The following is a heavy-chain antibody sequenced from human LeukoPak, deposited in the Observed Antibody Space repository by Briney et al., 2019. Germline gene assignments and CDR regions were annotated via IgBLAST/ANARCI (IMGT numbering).Heavy chain of an antibody. J-gene: IGHJ3*02. CDR3: ARQFPYATEGFDI. CDR1: GGSISSSNFY. D-gene: IGHD2-8*01. Sequence: SGPGLVKPSETLSLTCTVSGGSISSSNFYWGWIRQPPGKGLEWIGSIYYGGSTYYNPSLKSRVTISVVTSKNQFSLKLSSVTAADTAVYYWARQFPYATEGFDIWGQGTMVTVSS. CDR2: IYYGGST. V-gene: IGHV4-39*01.